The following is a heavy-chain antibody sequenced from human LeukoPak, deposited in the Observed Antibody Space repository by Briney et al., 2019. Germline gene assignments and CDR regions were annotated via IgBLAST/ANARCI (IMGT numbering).Heavy chain of an antibody. CDR2: IYYSGST. V-gene: IGHV4-39*01. J-gene: IGHJ3*02. Sequence: SETLSLTCTVSGGSLSSSSYYWGWLRQPPGRGLEWIGSIYYSGSTYYNPSLKSRVTISVDTSKNQFSLKLSSVTAADTAVYYCARRRTTDDAFDIWGQGTMVTVSS. CDR1: GGSLSSSSYY. CDR3: ARRRTTDDAFDI. D-gene: IGHD4-17*01.